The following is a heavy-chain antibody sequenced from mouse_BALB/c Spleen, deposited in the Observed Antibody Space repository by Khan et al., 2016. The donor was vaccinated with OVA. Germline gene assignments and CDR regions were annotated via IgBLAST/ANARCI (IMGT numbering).Heavy chain of an antibody. CDR1: GFTFSTYG. D-gene: IGHD2-4*01. V-gene: IGHV5-6*01. CDR2: VSTGGSYT. J-gene: IGHJ3*01. CDR3: TRLAYEYDSEGFAY. Sequence: EVQLVESGGDLVKPGGSLKLSCAASGFTFSTYGMSWVRQAPDKRLEWVATVSTGGSYTYYPDSVKGRFTISRDNAKNTLYLQMSGLRSEDTAMFYCTRLAYEYDSEGFAYWGQGTLVTVSA.